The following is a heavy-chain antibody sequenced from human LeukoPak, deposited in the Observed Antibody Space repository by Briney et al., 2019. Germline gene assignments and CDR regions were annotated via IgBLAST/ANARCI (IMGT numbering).Heavy chain of an antibody. CDR3: ANYGDRGFDY. CDR1: DGSISSSSYY. J-gene: IGHJ4*02. V-gene: IGHV4-39*07. D-gene: IGHD4-17*01. CDR2: IYYSGST. Sequence: SETLSLTCTVSDGSISSSSYYWGWIRQPPGKGLEWIGSIYYSGSTYYNPSLKSRVTISVDTSKNQFSLKLSSVTAADTAVYYCANYGDRGFDYWGQGTLVTVSS.